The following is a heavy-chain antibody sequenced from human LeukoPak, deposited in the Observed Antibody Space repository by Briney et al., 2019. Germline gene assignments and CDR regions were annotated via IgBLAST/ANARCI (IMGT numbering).Heavy chain of an antibody. CDR1: GFTFSSYS. D-gene: IGHD3-10*01. V-gene: IGHV3-21*01. Sequence: PGGSLRLSCAASGFTFSSYSMNWVRQAPGKGLEWVSSISSSSSYIYYADSVKGRFTISRDNAKNSLYLQMNSLRAEDTAVYYCAKDLQYGSGSPNDAFDIWGQGTMVTVSS. CDR2: ISSSSSYI. CDR3: AKDLQYGSGSPNDAFDI. J-gene: IGHJ3*02.